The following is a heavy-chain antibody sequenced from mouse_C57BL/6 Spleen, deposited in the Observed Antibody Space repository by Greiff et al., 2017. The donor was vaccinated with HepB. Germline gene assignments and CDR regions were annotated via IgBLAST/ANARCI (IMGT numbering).Heavy chain of an antibody. CDR3: TRDDGSSYIDY. Sequence: VQLQQSGPVLARPGASVKMSCKTSGYTFTSYWMHWVKQRPGQGLEWIGAIYPGNSDTSYNQKFKGKAKLTAVTSASTAYMELSSLTNEDSAVYYCTRDDGSSYIDYWGQGTTLTVAS. V-gene: IGHV1-5*01. D-gene: IGHD1-1*01. CDR1: GYTFTSYW. J-gene: IGHJ2*01. CDR2: IYPGNSDT.